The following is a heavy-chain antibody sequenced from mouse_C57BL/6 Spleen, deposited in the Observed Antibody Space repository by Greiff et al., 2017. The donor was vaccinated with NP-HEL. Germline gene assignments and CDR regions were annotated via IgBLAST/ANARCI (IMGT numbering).Heavy chain of an antibody. CDR3: ARHPSQATVPFDY. Sequence: EVHLVESGGDLVKPGGSLKLSCAASGFTFSSYGMSWVRQTPDKRLEWVATISSGGSYTYYPDSVKGRFTISRDNAKNTLYLQMSSLKSEDTAMYYCARHPSQATVPFDYWGQGTTLTVSS. CDR1: GFTFSSYG. V-gene: IGHV5-6*01. J-gene: IGHJ2*01. D-gene: IGHD3-2*02. CDR2: ISSGGSYT.